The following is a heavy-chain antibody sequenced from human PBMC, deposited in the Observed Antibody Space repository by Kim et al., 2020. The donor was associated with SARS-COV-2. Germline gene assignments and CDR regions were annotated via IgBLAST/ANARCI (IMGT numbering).Heavy chain of an antibody. CDR1: GLNFRDYA. Sequence: GGSLRLSCTVSGLNFRDYAMSWVRQAPGKGLEWVARISPSGSTISYAEPVKGRFTISRDNSENTVLLQIDRLRAADTAVYFCATDRRPGVVTTEAWGQGTLVAVSS. CDR2: ISPSGSTI. D-gene: IGHD2-15*01. CDR3: ATDRRPGVVTTEA. V-gene: IGHV3-23*01. J-gene: IGHJ5*02.